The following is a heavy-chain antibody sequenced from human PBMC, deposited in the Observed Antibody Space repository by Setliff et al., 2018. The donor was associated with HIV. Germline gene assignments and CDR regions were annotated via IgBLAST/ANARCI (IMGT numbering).Heavy chain of an antibody. V-gene: IGHV4-31*03. CDR2: IYYSGST. J-gene: IGHJ4*02. CDR1: GGSISSGGYY. Sequence: NPSETLSLTCTVSGGSISSGGYYWSWSRQHPGKGLEWIGNIYYSGSTYYNPSLTSRATISVDTSKNQFSLKLSSVTAADTAVYYCARGSSNTWYYYFDSWGQGALVTVSS. D-gene: IGHD6-13*01. CDR3: ARGSSNTWYYYFDS.